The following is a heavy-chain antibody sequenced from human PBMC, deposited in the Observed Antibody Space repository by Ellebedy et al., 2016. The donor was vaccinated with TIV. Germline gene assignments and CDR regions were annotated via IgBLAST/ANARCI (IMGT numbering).Heavy chain of an antibody. CDR1: GFTFGRYW. V-gene: IGHV3-74*01. D-gene: IGHD4-11*01. J-gene: IGHJ5*02. CDR3: ARDRGDYSISGP. Sequence: HTGGSLRLXCVASGFTFGRYWMHWVRQAPGNKLVWVSRIKSDGSGTTYVDSVKGRFTTSRDNARNTLYLQMNSLRGEDTAVYFCARDRGDYSISGPWGQGTLVTVSS. CDR2: IKSDGSGT.